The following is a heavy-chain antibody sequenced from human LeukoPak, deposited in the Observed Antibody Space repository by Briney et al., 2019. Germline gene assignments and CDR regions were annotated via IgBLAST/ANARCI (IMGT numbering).Heavy chain of an antibody. D-gene: IGHD6-19*01. Sequence: PSETLSLTCTVSGGSISSYYWTWIRQPLGKGLEWIGQIYSSGSTNYNPSLKSRVTISVGTSKNQFSLELNSVTAADTALYYCARRSSSTGWSFDYWGQGTLVAVSS. V-gene: IGHV4-59*08. CDR1: GGSISSYY. CDR3: ARRSSSTGWSFDY. J-gene: IGHJ4*02. CDR2: IYSSGST.